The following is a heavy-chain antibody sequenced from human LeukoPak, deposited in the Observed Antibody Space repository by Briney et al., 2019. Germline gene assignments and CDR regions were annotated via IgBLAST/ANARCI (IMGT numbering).Heavy chain of an antibody. CDR1: GGSISSYY. Sequence: PSETLSLTCTVSGGSISSYYWSWIRQPAGKGLEWIGRIYSSGSTNYNPSLKSRVTISLGTSKNQFSLKLSSVTAADTAVYYCVRGLMTTADYWGQGTLVTVSS. J-gene: IGHJ4*02. CDR3: VRGLMTTADY. CDR2: IYSSGST. V-gene: IGHV4-4*07. D-gene: IGHD4-17*01.